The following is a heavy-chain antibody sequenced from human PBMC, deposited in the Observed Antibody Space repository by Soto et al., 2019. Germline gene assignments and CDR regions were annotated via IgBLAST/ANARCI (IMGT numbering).Heavy chain of an antibody. V-gene: IGHV3-30-3*01. D-gene: IGHD6-19*01. CDR2: ISYDGSNK. CDR1: GFTFSSYA. J-gene: IGHJ4*02. CDR3: AREIPSGWLLKEVYYFDY. Sequence: PGGSLRLSCAASGFTFSSYAMHWVRQAPGKGLEWVAVISYDGSNKYYADSVKGRFTISRDNSKNTLYLQMNSLRAEDTAVYYCAREIPSGWLLKEVYYFDYWGQGTLVTVSS.